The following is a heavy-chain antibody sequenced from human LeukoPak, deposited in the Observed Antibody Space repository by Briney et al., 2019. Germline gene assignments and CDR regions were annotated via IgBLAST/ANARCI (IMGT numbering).Heavy chain of an antibody. D-gene: IGHD6-6*01. CDR3: AQGEYRSRAFDI. V-gene: IGHV3-30*02. CDR2: IRYDGSNK. CDR1: GITFSSYG. J-gene: IGHJ3*02. Sequence: GGSLRLSCAAPGITFSSYGMHWVRQAPGKGLEWVAFIRYDGSNKYYADSVKGRFTISRDNSKNTLYLQMNSLRAEDTAEYYCAQGEYRSRAFDIWGQGTMVTVSS.